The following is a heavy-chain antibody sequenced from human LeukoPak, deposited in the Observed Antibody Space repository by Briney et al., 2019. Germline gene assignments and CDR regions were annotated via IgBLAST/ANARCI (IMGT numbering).Heavy chain of an antibody. CDR2: ISYSGST. CDR1: GGSVTTGNYY. Sequence: KPSETLSLTCTVSGGSVTTGNYYWTWLRQPPGKGLEWIGYISYSGSTNYNPSLKSRVTISRDTSENQFSLNLNSVSAADTAVYYCARRIGTTPNWLGPWGQGILVTVSS. J-gene: IGHJ5*02. D-gene: IGHD1/OR15-1a*01. V-gene: IGHV4-61*01. CDR3: ARRIGTTPNWLGP.